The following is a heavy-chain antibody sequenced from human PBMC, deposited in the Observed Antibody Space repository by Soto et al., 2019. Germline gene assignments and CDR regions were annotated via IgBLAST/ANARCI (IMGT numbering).Heavy chain of an antibody. D-gene: IGHD6-13*01. J-gene: IGHJ4*02. CDR3: VRGSRSSCARALPDY. Sequence: QVQLQESSPGLVKPSGTLSLTCAVSGVSISSSNWWRWVRQPPGKGLEWIGEIYHSRSTSYNPSLKSRVTISVDKSKNQFSLKLSSVPAADTAVYYCVRGSRSSCARALPDYWGQGTLVTASS. V-gene: IGHV4-4*02. CDR2: IYHSRST. CDR1: GVSISSSNW.